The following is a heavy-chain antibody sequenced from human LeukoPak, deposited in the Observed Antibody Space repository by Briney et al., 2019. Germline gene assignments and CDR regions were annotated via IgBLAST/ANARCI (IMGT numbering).Heavy chain of an antibody. Sequence: GGSLRLSCAASGFTFDDYGMSWVRQAPGKGLEWVSGINWNGGSTGYADSVKGRFTISRDNAKNSLYLQMYSLRAEDTALYYCARARAYYYYYYMDVWGKGTTVTVSS. CDR2: INWNGGST. CDR1: GFTFDDYG. CDR3: ARARAYYYYYYMDV. J-gene: IGHJ6*03. V-gene: IGHV3-20*04.